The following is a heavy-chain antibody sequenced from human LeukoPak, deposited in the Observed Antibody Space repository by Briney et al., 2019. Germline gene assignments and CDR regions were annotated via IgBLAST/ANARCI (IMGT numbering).Heavy chain of an antibody. V-gene: IGHV4-4*07. CDR2: IYTSGST. Sequence: KPSETLSLTCTVSGCPISSFYWSWIRQPAGKGLEWIGRIYTSGSTNYNPSLKGRVTMSVDTSKNQFSLKLSSVTAADTAVYYCARDVVAAAGTWDYWGQGTLVTVSS. CDR3: ARDVVAAAGTWDY. CDR1: GCPISSFY. J-gene: IGHJ4*02. D-gene: IGHD6-13*01.